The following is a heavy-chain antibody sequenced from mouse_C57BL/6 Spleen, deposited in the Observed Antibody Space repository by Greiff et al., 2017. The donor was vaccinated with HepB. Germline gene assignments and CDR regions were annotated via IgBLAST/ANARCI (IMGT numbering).Heavy chain of an antibody. V-gene: IGHV3-6*01. J-gene: IGHJ3*01. CDR2: IRYDGSN. CDR1: GYSITSGYY. Sequence: EVQLQQSGPGLVKPSQSLSLTCSVPGYSITSGYYWYWIRQFPGNKLEWMGYIRYDGSNNYNPSLKNRISITRDTSKNQFFRKLNSVTTEDTATYYCARGEAWFAYWGQGTLVTVSA. CDR3: ARGEAWFAY.